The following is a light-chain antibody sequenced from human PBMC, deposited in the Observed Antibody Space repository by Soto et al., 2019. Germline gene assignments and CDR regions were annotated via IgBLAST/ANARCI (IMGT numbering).Light chain of an antibody. CDR3: SSFAGSNIWV. J-gene: IGLJ3*02. CDR2: DNN. V-gene: IGLV1-51*01. Sequence: QSVLTQPPSMSAAPGQMVAISCSGTSSNIGDNSVSWYQHFPGTAPKVLIYDNNRRPSGIPDRFSGSKSGTSATLTIIGLQTGDEADYYCSSFAGSNIWVFGGGTQLTVL. CDR1: SSNIGDNS.